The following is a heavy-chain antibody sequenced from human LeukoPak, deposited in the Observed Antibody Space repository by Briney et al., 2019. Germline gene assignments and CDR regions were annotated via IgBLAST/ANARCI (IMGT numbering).Heavy chain of an antibody. J-gene: IGHJ6*03. Sequence: SETLSLTCSVSGGSISSYYWSWIRQSPGKGPEWIGYVFYKGSTNYNPSLKSRVSISVDTAKNQFSLRLSSVTAADTAVYYCARGNNYYFYYMDVWGKGATVTVSS. CDR3: ARGNNYYFYYMDV. CDR1: GGSISSYY. V-gene: IGHV4-59*01. CDR2: VFYKGST.